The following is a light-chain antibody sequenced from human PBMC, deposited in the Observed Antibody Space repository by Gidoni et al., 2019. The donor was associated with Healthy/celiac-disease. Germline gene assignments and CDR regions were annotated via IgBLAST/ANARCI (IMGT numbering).Light chain of an antibody. Sequence: EIVLTQSPATLSLSPGERATLSCRASQSVSSYLAWYQQKPGQAPRLRIYDASNRATGIPARLSGSGSGTDFTLTISSLETEDFAVYDCQQRSNWPRTFGQGTKVEIK. V-gene: IGKV3-11*01. CDR2: DAS. CDR1: QSVSSY. CDR3: QQRSNWPRT. J-gene: IGKJ1*01.